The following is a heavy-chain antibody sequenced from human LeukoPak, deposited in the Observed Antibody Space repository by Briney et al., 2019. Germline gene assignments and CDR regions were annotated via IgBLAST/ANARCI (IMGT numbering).Heavy chain of an antibody. CDR3: AKDRYYYDSSGYPRIVDYFDY. CDR1: GFTFSSYE. CDR2: ISGSGGST. V-gene: IGHV3-23*01. J-gene: IGHJ4*02. D-gene: IGHD3-22*01. Sequence: GGSLRLSCAASGFTFSSYEMNWVRQAPGKGLEWVSAISGSGGSTYYADSVKGRFTISRDNSKNTLYLQMNSLRAEDTAVYYCAKDRYYYDSSGYPRIVDYFDYWGQGTLVTVSS.